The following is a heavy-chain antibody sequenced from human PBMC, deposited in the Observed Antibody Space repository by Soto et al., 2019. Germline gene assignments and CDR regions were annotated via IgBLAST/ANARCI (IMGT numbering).Heavy chain of an antibody. J-gene: IGHJ5*02. Sequence: PSETLSLTCTVSGGSISSGDYYWSWIRQPPGKGLEWIGYIYYSGSTYYNPSLKSRVTISVDTSKNQFSLKLSSVTAADTAVYYCARERGIVVVPAAMPGPDWFDPWGQGTLVTVSS. V-gene: IGHV4-30-4*01. CDR1: GGSISSGDYY. D-gene: IGHD2-2*01. CDR2: IYYSGST. CDR3: ARERGIVVVPAAMPGPDWFDP.